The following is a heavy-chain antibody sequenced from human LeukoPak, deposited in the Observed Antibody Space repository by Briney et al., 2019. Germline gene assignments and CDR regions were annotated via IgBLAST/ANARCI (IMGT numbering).Heavy chain of an antibody. CDR2: INPNSGGT. CDR1: GYTFTEYF. V-gene: IGHV1-2*02. J-gene: IGHJ5*02. CDR3: ARGRSSSWYNWFDP. D-gene: IGHD6-13*01. Sequence: ASVKVSCKASGYTFTEYFLNWVRQAPGQGLDGMGWINPNSGGTNYALKFQGRVTMTRDTSIRTAYMELSRLRSDDTAVYYCARGRSSSWYNWFDPWGQGTLVTVSS.